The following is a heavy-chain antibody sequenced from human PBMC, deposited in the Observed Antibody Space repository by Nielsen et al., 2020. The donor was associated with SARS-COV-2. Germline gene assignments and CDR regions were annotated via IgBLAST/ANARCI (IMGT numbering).Heavy chain of an antibody. CDR3: ASKQLWLP. CDR1: GFTFSSYS. Sequence: GESLKISCAASGFTFSSYSMNWVRQAPGKGLEWVSYISSSSSFIYYADSVKGRFTISRDNAKNSLYLQMNSLRAEDTAVYYCASKQLWLPWGQGTLVTVSS. CDR2: ISSSSSFI. V-gene: IGHV3-48*01. D-gene: IGHD5-18*01. J-gene: IGHJ4*02.